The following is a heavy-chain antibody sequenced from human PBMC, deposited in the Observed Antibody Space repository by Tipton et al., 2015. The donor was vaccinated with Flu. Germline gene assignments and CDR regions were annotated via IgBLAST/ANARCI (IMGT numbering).Heavy chain of an antibody. CDR3: ARDLFGEKDWFDP. J-gene: IGHJ5*02. D-gene: IGHD3-10*01. Sequence: LSLTCTVSGGSISSGSYYWSWIRQPAGKGLEWIGRIYTSGSANYNPSLKSRVTISVDTSKNQFSLKLSSVTAADTAVYYCARDLFGEKDWFDPWGQGTLATVSS. V-gene: IGHV4-61*02. CDR1: GGSISSGSYY. CDR2: IYTSGSA.